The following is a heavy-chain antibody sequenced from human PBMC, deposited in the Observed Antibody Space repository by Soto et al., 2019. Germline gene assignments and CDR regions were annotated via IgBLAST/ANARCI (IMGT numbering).Heavy chain of an antibody. CDR3: ARRAKDIQGDDLSPIYYYGMDV. CDR1: GGTFSSYA. Sequence: QVQLVQSGAEVKKPGSSVKVSCKASGGTFSSYAISWVRQAPGQGLEWMGGIIPIFGTANYAQKFQGRVTITADESTSTAYRELSSLRSEDTAVYYCARRAKDIQGDDLSPIYYYGMDVWGQGTTVTVSS. V-gene: IGHV1-69*01. CDR2: IIPIFGTA. J-gene: IGHJ6*02. D-gene: IGHD1-26*01.